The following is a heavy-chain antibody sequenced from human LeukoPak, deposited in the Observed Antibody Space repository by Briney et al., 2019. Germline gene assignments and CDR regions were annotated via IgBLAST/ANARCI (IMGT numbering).Heavy chain of an antibody. CDR2: ISWNSGSI. Sequence: PGGSLRLSCAASGFTFNNYAMSWVRQAPGKGLEWVSGISWNSGSIGYADSVKGRFTISRDNAKNSLYLQMNSLRAEDTALYYCAKGPPHYDFWSGYLDYWGQGTLVTVSS. V-gene: IGHV3-9*01. J-gene: IGHJ4*02. D-gene: IGHD3-3*01. CDR1: GFTFNNYA. CDR3: AKGPPHYDFWSGYLDY.